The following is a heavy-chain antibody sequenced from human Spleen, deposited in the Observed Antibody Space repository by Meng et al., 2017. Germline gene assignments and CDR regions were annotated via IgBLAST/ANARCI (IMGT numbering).Heavy chain of an antibody. J-gene: IGHJ3*02. Sequence: SQTLSLTCVVSGGSFSDYYWSWIRQPPGKGLEWIGEINHSGSTGYNPSLKSRVTMSVDTSKKHFSLNLSSVTAADTAVYYCARASSGALDDALDIWGQGTLVTVSS. CDR1: GGSFSDYY. CDR2: INHSGST. V-gene: IGHV4-34*01. CDR3: ARASSGALDDALDI. D-gene: IGHD6-19*01.